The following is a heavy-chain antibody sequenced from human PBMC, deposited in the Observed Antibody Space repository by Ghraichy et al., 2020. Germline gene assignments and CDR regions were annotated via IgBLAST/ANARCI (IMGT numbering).Heavy chain of an antibody. D-gene: IGHD3-3*01. CDR3: ARLITISGPWHYALDA. CDR2: INPNSGGT. V-gene: IGHV1-2*02. J-gene: IGHJ6*02. CDR1: RYTFTAYY. Sequence: ASVKVSCKASRYTFTAYYIHWVRQAPGQGLEWMGRINPNSGGTNYTQKFQGRVTMTRDTSISTAYMELSRLRSDDAAVYFCARLITISGPWHYALDAWGQGTTVTVSS.